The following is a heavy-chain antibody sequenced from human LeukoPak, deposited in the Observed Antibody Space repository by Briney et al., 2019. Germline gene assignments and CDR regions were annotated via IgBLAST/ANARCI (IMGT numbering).Heavy chain of an antibody. CDR3: ARISSSRYWFDP. D-gene: IGHD6-13*01. V-gene: IGHV3-11*03. J-gene: IGHJ5*02. CDR2: ISSSSSYT. Sequence: GGSLRLSCAASGFTFSDYYMSWIRQAPGKGLEWVSYISSSSSYTNYADSVKGRFTISRDNAKNSLYLQMNSLRAEDTAVYYCARISSSRYWFDPWGQGTLVTVSS. CDR1: GFTFSDYY.